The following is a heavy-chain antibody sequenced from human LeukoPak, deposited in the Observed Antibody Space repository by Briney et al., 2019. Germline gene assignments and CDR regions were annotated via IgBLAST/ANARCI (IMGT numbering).Heavy chain of an antibody. CDR2: INHSGST. D-gene: IGHD3-10*01. Sequence: SETLSLTCAVYGGSFSGFYWSWIRQPPGKGLEWIGGINHSGSTNYNPSLKSRVTISVDTSKNQFSLKLSSVTAADTAVYYCARARTLQYYYGSGCYSGRFDPWGQGTLVTVSS. J-gene: IGHJ5*02. CDR3: ARARTLQYYYGSGCYSGRFDP. CDR1: GGSFSGFY. V-gene: IGHV4-34*01.